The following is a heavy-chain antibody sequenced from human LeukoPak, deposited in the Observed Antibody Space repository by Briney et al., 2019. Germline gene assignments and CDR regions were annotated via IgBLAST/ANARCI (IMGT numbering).Heavy chain of an antibody. J-gene: IGHJ5*02. CDR3: ARDAEGYSSSWYYWFDP. D-gene: IGHD6-13*01. Sequence: SQTLSLTCAISGDSVSSNSAAWNWIRQSPSRGLEWLGRTYYRSKWHNDYAVSVKSRITINPDTSKNQFSLQLNSVTPEDTAVYYCARDAEGYSSSWYYWFDPWGQGTLLTVSS. V-gene: IGHV6-1*01. CDR2: TYYRSKWHN. CDR1: GDSVSSNSAA.